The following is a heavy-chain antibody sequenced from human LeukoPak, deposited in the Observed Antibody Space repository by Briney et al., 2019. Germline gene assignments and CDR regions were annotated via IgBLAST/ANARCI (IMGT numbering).Heavy chain of an antibody. D-gene: IGHD3-22*01. J-gene: IGHJ4*02. CDR3: ARGKYYYDSSGYYRYYFDY. Sequence: SSVKVSCKASGGTFSSYAISWVRQAPGQGLEWMGRIIPIFGTANYAQKLQGRVTMTTDTSTSTAYMELRSLRSDDTAVYYCARGKYYYDSSGYYRYYFDYWGQGTLVTVSS. V-gene: IGHV1-69*05. CDR2: IIPIFGTA. CDR1: GGTFSSYA.